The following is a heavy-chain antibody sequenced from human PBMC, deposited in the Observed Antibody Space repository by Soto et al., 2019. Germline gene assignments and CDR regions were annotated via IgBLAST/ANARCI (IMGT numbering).Heavy chain of an antibody. Sequence: EVQLVESGGGLVAPGGSLRLSCVASGFTLTTYTMNWVRQAPGTGLEWVSSINGRSNYKYYSDSVKGRFTISRDNTQNSLFLQMSRLGPEDTATYYCVREDGAVGVSSAFDSWGQGTLVTVSS. CDR1: GFTLTTYT. J-gene: IGHJ4*02. V-gene: IGHV3-21*02. D-gene: IGHD1-26*01. CDR2: INGRSNYK. CDR3: VREDGAVGVSSAFDS.